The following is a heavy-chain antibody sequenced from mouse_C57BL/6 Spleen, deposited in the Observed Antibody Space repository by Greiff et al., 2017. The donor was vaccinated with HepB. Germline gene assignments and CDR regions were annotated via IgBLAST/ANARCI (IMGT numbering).Heavy chain of an antibody. J-gene: IGHJ4*01. V-gene: IGHV1-7*01. CDR1: GYTFTRYW. CDR3: ARGTTVVGAMDY. Sequence: VQLQESGAELAKPGASVKLSCKASGYTFTRYWMHWVKQRPGQGREWIGYINPSSGYTKYNQKFKDKATLTADKSSSTAYMQLSSLTYEDSAVYYGARGTTVVGAMDYWGQGTSVTVSS. CDR2: INPSSGYT. D-gene: IGHD1-1*01.